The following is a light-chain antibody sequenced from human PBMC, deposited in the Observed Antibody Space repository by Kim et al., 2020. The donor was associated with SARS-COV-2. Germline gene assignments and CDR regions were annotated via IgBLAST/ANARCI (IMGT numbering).Light chain of an antibody. J-gene: IGLJ3*02. V-gene: IGLV7-43*01. CDR3: PLSHGGAWV. CDR2: STT. Sequence: PVWTATLTCVSRTGTVTSDYYVNWFQQKPGQAPRALIYSTTTRHAWTPARFSGSLLGGRAALTLSGAQPEDEADYYCPLSHGGAWVFGGGTKLTVL. CDR1: TGTVTSDYY.